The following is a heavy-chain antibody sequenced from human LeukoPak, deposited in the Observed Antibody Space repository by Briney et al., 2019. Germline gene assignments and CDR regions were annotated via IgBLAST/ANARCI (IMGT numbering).Heavy chain of an antibody. CDR3: AKGIYDYALDY. CDR2: ISASGDRT. Sequence: GGSLRLSCAASGFTFSGYAMSWVRQAPGKGLEWVSLISASGDRTYYAGSVKGRFTISRDTSRNTLTLQMNSLRAEDTAVYYCAKGIYDYALDYWGQGTLVTVSS. V-gene: IGHV3-23*01. CDR1: GFTFSGYA. D-gene: IGHD4/OR15-4a*01. J-gene: IGHJ4*02.